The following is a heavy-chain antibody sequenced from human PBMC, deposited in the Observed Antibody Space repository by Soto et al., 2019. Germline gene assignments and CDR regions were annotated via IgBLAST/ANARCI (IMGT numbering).Heavy chain of an antibody. J-gene: IGHJ4*02. V-gene: IGHV6-1*01. CDR1: GDSVSSNSAA. D-gene: IGHD1-1*01. CDR2: TFYRSKWYN. Sequence: SQTLSLTCAISGDSVSSNSAAWNWIRQSPSGGLEWLGRTFYRSKWYNDYAVSVKSRITINPDTSKNQFSLQLNSVTPEDTAVYYCAREIGTAHPFEFWGQGTLVTVSS. CDR3: AREIGTAHPFEF.